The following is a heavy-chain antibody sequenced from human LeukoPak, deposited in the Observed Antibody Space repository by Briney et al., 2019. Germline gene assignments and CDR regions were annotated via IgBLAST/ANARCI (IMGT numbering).Heavy chain of an antibody. CDR1: GFTFSSTS. D-gene: IGHD6-19*01. Sequence: PGGSLRLSCAASGFTFSSTSMSWVRQAPGKGLEWVAVISYDGSNKYYADSVKGRFTISRDNSKNTLYLQMNSLRAEDTAVYYCAKDEPLIAVAGTLDYWGQGTLVTVSS. CDR3: AKDEPLIAVAGTLDY. J-gene: IGHJ4*02. CDR2: ISYDGSNK. V-gene: IGHV3-30*04.